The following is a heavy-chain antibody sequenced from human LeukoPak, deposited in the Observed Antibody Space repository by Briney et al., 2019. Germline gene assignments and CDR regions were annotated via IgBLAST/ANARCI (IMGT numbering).Heavy chain of an antibody. V-gene: IGHV3-23*01. CDR1: GFTFSSSA. CDR3: ARDLLRRYFDY. Sequence: GGSLRLSCAASGFTFSSSAMSWVRQVPGKGLEWVSGISASGGSTSYADSVRGRFTISRDNAKNSLYLQMNSLRAEDTAVYYCARDLLRRYFDYWGQGTLVTVSS. J-gene: IGHJ4*02. D-gene: IGHD5-12*01. CDR2: ISASGGST.